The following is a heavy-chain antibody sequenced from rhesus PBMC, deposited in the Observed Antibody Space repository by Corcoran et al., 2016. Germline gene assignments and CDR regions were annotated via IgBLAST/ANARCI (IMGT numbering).Heavy chain of an antibody. CDR1: GYSLSSGYY. CDR2: ISGSSGNT. CDR3: ARPSTVTSDY. Sequence: QVQLQESGPGLVKPSETLSLTCAVSGYSLSSGYYWGLIRQPPGKVLEYIGYISGSSGNTDYNPSHKSRVTNSKDTSKNQFSLKLSSVTAADTAVYYCARPSTVTSDYWGQGVLVTVSS. V-gene: IGHV4-99*01. D-gene: IGHD4-23*01. J-gene: IGHJ4*01.